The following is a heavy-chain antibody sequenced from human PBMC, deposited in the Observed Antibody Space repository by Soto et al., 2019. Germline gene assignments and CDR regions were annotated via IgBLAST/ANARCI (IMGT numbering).Heavy chain of an antibody. V-gene: IGHV3-30*18. D-gene: IGHD1-7*01. CDR2: ISYDGSNK. CDR1: GLTFSSYG. CDR3: AKDPRGDNWNYNWFDP. J-gene: IGHJ5*02. Sequence: QVQLVESGGGVVQPGRSLRLSCAASGLTFSSYGRHWVRQAQGKGLGWVAVISYDGSNKYYADSVKGRFTISRDNSKNTLYLQMNSLRAEDTAVYYCAKDPRGDNWNYNWFDPWGQGTLVTVSS.